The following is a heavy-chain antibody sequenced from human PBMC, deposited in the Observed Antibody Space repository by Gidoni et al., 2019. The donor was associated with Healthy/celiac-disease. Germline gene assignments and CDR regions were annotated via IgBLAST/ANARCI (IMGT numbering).Heavy chain of an antibody. J-gene: IGHJ5*02. V-gene: IGHV4-39*01. CDR2: IYYSGST. D-gene: IGHD2-8*01. Sequence: QLQLQESGPGLVKPSETLSLTCTVSGGSISSSSYYWGWIRQPPGKGLEWIGSIYYSGSTYYNPSLKSRVTISVDTSKNQFSLKLSSVTAADTAVYYCARHWGGDIVLMVYARPRWFDPWGQGTLVTVSS. CDR3: ARHWGGDIVLMVYARPRWFDP. CDR1: GGSISSSSYY.